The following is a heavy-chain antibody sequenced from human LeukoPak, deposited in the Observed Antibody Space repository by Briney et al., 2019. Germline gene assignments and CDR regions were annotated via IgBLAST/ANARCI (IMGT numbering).Heavy chain of an antibody. CDR1: GFTFSKYT. CDR3: AKDFTPDGIWDIDY. J-gene: IGHJ4*02. V-gene: IGHV3-23*01. CDR2: IYGGGSGST. Sequence: GGSLRLPCVASGFTFSKYTMSWVRQAPGKGLEWVSGIYGGGSGSTFYAESVKGSFTISRDNSKNTLYLQMNSLRDEDTAIYYCAKDFTPDGIWDIDYWGRGTLITVSS. D-gene: IGHD1-20*01.